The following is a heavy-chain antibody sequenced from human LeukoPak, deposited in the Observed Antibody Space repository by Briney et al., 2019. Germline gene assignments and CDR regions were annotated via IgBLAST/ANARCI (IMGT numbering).Heavy chain of an antibody. CDR2: VYYSGTA. CDR3: ARTKSGWYYSDY. Sequence: PSETLSLTCPVSGASPRSYYWSWIRQPPGKGLELIGYVYYSGTANYNPSLESRVTILVDTSKNQFSLNLSSVTAADTAVYYCARTKSGWYYSDYWGQGTLVSVSS. V-gene: IGHV4-59*08. J-gene: IGHJ4*02. D-gene: IGHD6-19*01. CDR1: GASPRSYY.